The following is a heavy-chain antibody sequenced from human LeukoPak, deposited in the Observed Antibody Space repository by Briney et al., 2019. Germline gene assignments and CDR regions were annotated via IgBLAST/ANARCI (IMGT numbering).Heavy chain of an antibody. V-gene: IGHV3-33*01. Sequence: GGSLRLSCAASGFTFSSYGMHWVRQAPGKGLEWVAVIWYDGSNKCYADSVKGRFTISRDNSKNTLYLQMNSLRAEDTAVYYCARDHDYGDYDAFDIWGQGTMVTVSS. CDR2: IWYDGSNK. D-gene: IGHD4-17*01. J-gene: IGHJ3*02. CDR3: ARDHDYGDYDAFDI. CDR1: GFTFSSYG.